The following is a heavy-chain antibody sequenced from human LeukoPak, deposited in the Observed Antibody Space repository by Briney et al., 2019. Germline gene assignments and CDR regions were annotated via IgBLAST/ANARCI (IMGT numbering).Heavy chain of an antibody. Sequence: ASVKVSCKASGYTFTSYYMHWVRQAPGQGLEWMGWISAYNGNTNYAQKLQGRVTMTTDTSTSTAYMELRSLRSDDTAVYYCAIGLGGYDTNDYWGQGTLVTVSS. V-gene: IGHV1-18*04. J-gene: IGHJ4*02. CDR2: ISAYNGNT. CDR3: AIGLGGYDTNDY. D-gene: IGHD5-12*01. CDR1: GYTFTSYY.